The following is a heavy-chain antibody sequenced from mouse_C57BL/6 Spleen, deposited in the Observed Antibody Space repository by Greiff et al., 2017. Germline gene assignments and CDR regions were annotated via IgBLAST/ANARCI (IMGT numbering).Heavy chain of an antibody. V-gene: IGHV10-1*01. Sequence: EVQLVESGGGLVQPKGSLKLSCAASGFSFNTYAMNWVRQAPGKGLEWVARIRSKSNNSSTSYADSVKDRFTISIDDSESMLDLQMNNLKTEDTAMYYCVRGDGYYGFAYWGQGALVTVSA. CDR3: VRGDGYYGFAY. CDR1: GFSFNTYA. J-gene: IGHJ3*01. CDR2: IRSKSNNSST. D-gene: IGHD2-3*01.